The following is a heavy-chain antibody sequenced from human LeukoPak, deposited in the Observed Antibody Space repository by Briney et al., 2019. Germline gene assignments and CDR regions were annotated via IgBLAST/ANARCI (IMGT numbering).Heavy chain of an antibody. CDR3: ARARYSLGDYFDY. CDR1: GYSISSGYY. Sequence: SETLSLTCTVSGYSISSGYYWGWLRQPPGKWLEWIGSIYHSGSTYYNPSLKSRVTISVDTSKNQFSLKLSSVTAADTAVYYCARARYSLGDYFDYWGQGTLVTVSS. CDR2: IYHSGST. V-gene: IGHV4-38-2*02. J-gene: IGHJ4*02. D-gene: IGHD5-18*01.